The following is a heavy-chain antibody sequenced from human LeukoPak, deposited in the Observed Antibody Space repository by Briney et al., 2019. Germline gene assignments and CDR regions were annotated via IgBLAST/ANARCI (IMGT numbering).Heavy chain of an antibody. J-gene: IGHJ5*02. Sequence: GASVKVSCKASGYTFTSYGISWVRQAPGQGLEWMGWISAYNGNTNYAQKLQGRVTMTTDTSTSTAYMELRSLRSDDTAVYYCARDMATAYYDFWSGSMFRYNWFDPWGQGTLVTVSS. V-gene: IGHV1-18*01. CDR2: ISAYNGNT. D-gene: IGHD3-3*01. CDR3: ARDMATAYYDFWSGSMFRYNWFDP. CDR1: GYTFTSYG.